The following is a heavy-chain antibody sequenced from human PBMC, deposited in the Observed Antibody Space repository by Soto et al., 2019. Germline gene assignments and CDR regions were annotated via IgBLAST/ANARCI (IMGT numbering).Heavy chain of an antibody. CDR1: GFTFDDYA. D-gene: IGHD2-2*01. J-gene: IGHJ4*02. CDR2: ISWNSGNI. CDR3: AKGSSTTNVSYFDY. V-gene: IGHV3-9*01. Sequence: ESGGGLEQPGRSLRLSCAASGFTFDDYAMHWVRQAPGKGLEWVSSISWNSGNIGYADSVKGRFTISRDNAKNSLYLQMNSLRPEDTALYYCAKGSSTTNVSYFDYWGQGTLVTVSS.